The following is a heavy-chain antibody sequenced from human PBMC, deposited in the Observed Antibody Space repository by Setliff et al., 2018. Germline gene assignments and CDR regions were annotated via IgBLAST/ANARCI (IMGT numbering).Heavy chain of an antibody. J-gene: IGHJ6*02. D-gene: IGHD6-25*01. CDR1: GGSFSGYY. CDR2: INYSGST. Sequence: SETLSLTCAVYGGSFSGYYWSWIRQPPGKGLEWIGEINYSGSTYYNPSLKSRVTISVDTSKNQFSLKLSSVTAADTAVYYCARVSGMGSPPYYYYYYGMDVWGQGTTVTVSS. CDR3: ARVSGMGSPPYYYYYYGMDV. V-gene: IGHV4-34*01.